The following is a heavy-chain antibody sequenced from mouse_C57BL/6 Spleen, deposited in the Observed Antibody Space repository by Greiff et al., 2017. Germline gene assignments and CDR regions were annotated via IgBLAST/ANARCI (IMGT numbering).Heavy chain of an antibody. CDR3: TREYGNSH. CDR2: IYPGNSDT. J-gene: IGHJ2*01. D-gene: IGHD2-10*02. CDR1: GYTFTSYW. Sequence: EVQLQQSGTVLARPGASVKMSCKTSGYTFTSYWMHWVKQRPGQGLEWIGAIYPGNSDTSYNQKFKGKAKLTAVTSASTAYMELSSLTNEDSAVYYCTREYGNSHWGQGTTLTVSS. V-gene: IGHV1-5*01.